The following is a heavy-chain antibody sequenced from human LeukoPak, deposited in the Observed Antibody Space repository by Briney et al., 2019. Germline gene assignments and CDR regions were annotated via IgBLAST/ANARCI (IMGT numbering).Heavy chain of an antibody. D-gene: IGHD3-10*01. CDR1: GFTFSSYA. CDR3: ARVGEGSYYVDS. CDR2: ISYDGSNK. J-gene: IGHJ4*02. V-gene: IGHV3-30*04. Sequence: GGSLRLSCAASGFTFSSYAMHWVRQAPGKGLEWVAVISYDGSNKYYADSVKGRFTISRDNSKNTLYLQMNSLRAEDTAVYYCARVGEGSYYVDSWGQGTLVTVSS.